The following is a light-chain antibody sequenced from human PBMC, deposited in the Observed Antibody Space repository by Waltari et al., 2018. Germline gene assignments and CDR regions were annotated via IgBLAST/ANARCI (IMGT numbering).Light chain of an antibody. CDR2: GAA. J-gene: IGKJ1*01. CDR3: HQYNDWPPT. V-gene: IGKV3-15*01. CDR1: QSVSTN. Sequence: EVVRTQSPATLSVSPGERATLSCRASQSVSTNLAWSQQKPGQAPRLLTYGAAVRATDIPARFSGSGSGTEFTLTISSLQSADFAVYYCHQYNDWPPTFGQGTTVEIK.